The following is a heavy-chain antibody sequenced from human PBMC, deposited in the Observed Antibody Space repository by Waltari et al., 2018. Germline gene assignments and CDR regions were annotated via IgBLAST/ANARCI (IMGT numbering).Heavy chain of an antibody. D-gene: IGHD2-8*01. Sequence: EVQLVESGGGLVPPGGSLRLSLAASGFSFRSSTLNWVRQAPGKALELVSSISGSGDLIYYADSVRGRFTISRDNAKNSLFLQMNSLRAEDTAVYYCARNGVGYEYYYMDVWGRGTSVAVSS. CDR3: ARNGVGYEYYYMDV. V-gene: IGHV3-21*01. CDR1: GFSFRSST. J-gene: IGHJ6*03. CDR2: ISGSGDLI.